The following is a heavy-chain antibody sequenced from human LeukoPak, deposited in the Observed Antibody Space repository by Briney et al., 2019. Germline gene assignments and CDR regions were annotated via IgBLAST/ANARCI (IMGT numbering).Heavy chain of an antibody. CDR3: ARPYTSSWYDAFDI. D-gene: IGHD6-13*01. J-gene: IGHJ3*02. CDR2: ISYSGST. CDR1: GGSISSNNYY. Sequence: RPSETLSLTCTVSGGSISSNNYYWGWVRQPPGKKLEWIGSISYSGSTYYNPPLQSRVTMSVDTSNNQFSLRLSSVTAADTAVYYCARPYTSSWYDAFDIWGQGTMVTVSS. V-gene: IGHV4-39*01.